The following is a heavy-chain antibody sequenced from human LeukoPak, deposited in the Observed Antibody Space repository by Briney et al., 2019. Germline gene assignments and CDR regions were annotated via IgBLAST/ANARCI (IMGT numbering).Heavy chain of an antibody. CDR1: GYSFTSYW. J-gene: IGHJ4*02. CDR3: ARHFTPTSGSYGDFDY. CDR2: IYPGDSDT. D-gene: IGHD1-26*01. Sequence: GESLKISCKGSGYSFTSYWIGWVRRMPGKGLEWMGIIYPGDSDTRYSPSFQGQVTISADKSIGTAYLQWSSLKASDTAMYYCARHFTPTSGSYGDFDYWGQGTLVTVSS. V-gene: IGHV5-51*01.